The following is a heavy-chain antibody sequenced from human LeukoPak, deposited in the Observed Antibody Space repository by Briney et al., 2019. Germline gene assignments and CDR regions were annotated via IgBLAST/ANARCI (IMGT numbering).Heavy chain of an antibody. CDR1: GFTVISNY. V-gene: IGHV3-53*01. D-gene: IGHD3-10*01. J-gene: IGHJ3*02. CDR3: VRASSGPSFDI. CDR2: IYSGGST. Sequence: GGSLRLSCAASGFTVISNYMSWVRQAPGKGLEWVSVIYSGGSTFYADSVKGRFTISRDNAKNTLYLQMDSLRAEDTAVYYCVRASSGPSFDIWGQGTVVTVSS.